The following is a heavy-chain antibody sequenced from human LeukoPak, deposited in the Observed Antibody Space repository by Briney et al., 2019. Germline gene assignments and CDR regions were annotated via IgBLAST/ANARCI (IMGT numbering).Heavy chain of an antibody. D-gene: IGHD3-10*01. CDR3: ARDFLSYYYASGSYYNDY. Sequence: ASVKVSCKASGYTFTSYGISWVRQAPGQGLEWMGWISAYNGNTNYAQKLQGRVTMTTDTSTSTAYMELRSLRSDDTAVYYCARDFLSYYYASGSYYNDYWGQGTLVTVSS. CDR2: ISAYNGNT. J-gene: IGHJ4*02. V-gene: IGHV1-18*01. CDR1: GYTFTSYG.